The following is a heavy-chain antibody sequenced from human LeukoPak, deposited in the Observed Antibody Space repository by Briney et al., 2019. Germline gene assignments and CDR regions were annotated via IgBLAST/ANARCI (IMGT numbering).Heavy chain of an antibody. CDR2: INHSGST. V-gene: IGHV4-34*01. D-gene: IGHD3-22*01. Sequence: PSETLSLTCAVYGGSFSGYYWSWIRQPPGKGLEWIGEINHSGSTNYNPSLKSRVTISVDTSKNQFSLKLSSVTAADSAVYYCVEYYYDSSGYQSDYWGQGTLVTVSS. CDR1: GGSFSGYY. J-gene: IGHJ4*02. CDR3: VEYYYDSSGYQSDY.